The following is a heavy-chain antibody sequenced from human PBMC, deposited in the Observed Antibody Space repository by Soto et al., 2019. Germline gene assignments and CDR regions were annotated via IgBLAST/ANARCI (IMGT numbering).Heavy chain of an antibody. Sequence: EVQLVESGGGLVKPGGSLRLSCAASGFSFSNAWMNWVRQAPGKALEWVGRIKGKTDGGTTDYAAPVKGRFTMSSDDSRKTLYLQMTSLKTEDTAVYYCTPTTISYGSGTYVGYWGRGTLVTVSS. CDR3: TPTTISYGSGTYVGY. J-gene: IGHJ4*02. CDR2: IKGKTDGGTT. V-gene: IGHV3-15*07. D-gene: IGHD3-10*01. CDR1: GFSFSNAW.